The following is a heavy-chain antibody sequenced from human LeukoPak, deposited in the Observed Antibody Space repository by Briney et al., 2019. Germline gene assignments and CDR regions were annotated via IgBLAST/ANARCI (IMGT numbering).Heavy chain of an antibody. CDR2: ISAYNGNT. V-gene: IGHV1-18*01. CDR3: ARGLQENLAWLTAFSAFDI. CDR1: GYTFTSYG. D-gene: IGHD6-19*01. J-gene: IGHJ3*02. Sequence: SVKASCKASGYTFTSYGISWVRQAPGQGLEWMGWISAYNGNTNYAQKLQGRVTMTTDTSTSTAYMELRSLRSDDTAVYYCARGLQENLAWLTAFSAFDIWGQGTMVTVSS.